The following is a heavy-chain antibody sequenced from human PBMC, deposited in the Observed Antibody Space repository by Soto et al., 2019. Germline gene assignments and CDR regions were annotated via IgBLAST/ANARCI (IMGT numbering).Heavy chain of an antibody. CDR3: PNRGNWDTAMAHFDY. Sequence: PGGSLRLSCAASGFTFSSYAMSWVRQSPGKGLEWVSAISGSGGSRYYAASVKGRFTISRDNPKNTLYLQMNSLRAEDTAVYYCPNRGNWDTAMAHFDYWGQGSLVTVS. D-gene: IGHD5-18*01. J-gene: IGHJ4*02. V-gene: IGHV3-23*01. CDR2: ISGSGGSR. CDR1: GFTFSSYA.